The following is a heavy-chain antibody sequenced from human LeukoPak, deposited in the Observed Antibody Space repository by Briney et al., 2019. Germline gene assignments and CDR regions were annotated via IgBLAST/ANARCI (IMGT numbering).Heavy chain of an antibody. CDR3: ASGDTIFGVVIGDY. CDR2: IYYSGST. V-gene: IGHV4-39*01. D-gene: IGHD3-3*01. J-gene: IGHJ4*02. Sequence: SETLSLTCTVSGGSISSYYWGWIRQPPGKGLEWIGSIYYSGSTYYNPSLKSRVTISVDTSKNQFSLKLSSVTAADTAVYYCASGDTIFGVVIGDYWGQGSLVTVSS. CDR1: GGSISSYY.